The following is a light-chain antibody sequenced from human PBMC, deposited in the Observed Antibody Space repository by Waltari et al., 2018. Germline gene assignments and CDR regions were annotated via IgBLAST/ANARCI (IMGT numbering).Light chain of an antibody. CDR3: QQYGASYSVT. V-gene: IGKV3-20*01. CDR1: ESVTTNY. J-gene: IGKJ5*01. Sequence: EIVLTQSPGTLSLSQGDTATLSCRASESVTTNYLAWYQQKFGQAPRLLIYGASNRATGVRVRFSGSGSGTDFTLTITSLTPEDFAVYYCQQYGASYSVTFGQGTRLEIK. CDR2: GAS.